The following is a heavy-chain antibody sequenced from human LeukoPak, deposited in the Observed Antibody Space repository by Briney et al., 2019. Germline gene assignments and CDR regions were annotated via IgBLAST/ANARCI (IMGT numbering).Heavy chain of an antibody. CDR1: GFAFSSYG. V-gene: IGHV3-30*02. CDR2: IRYDGSNK. D-gene: IGHD3-3*01. Sequence: GGSLRLSCVASGFAFSSYGMHWVRQAPGKGLEWVAFIRYDGSNKYYADSVKGRFTISRDNAKNSLYLQMNSLRAEDTAVYYCARDLFWSGYGSVDYWGQGTLVTVSS. J-gene: IGHJ4*02. CDR3: ARDLFWSGYGSVDY.